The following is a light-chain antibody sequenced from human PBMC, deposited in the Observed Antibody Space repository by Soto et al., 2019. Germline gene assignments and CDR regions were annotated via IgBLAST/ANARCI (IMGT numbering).Light chain of an antibody. CDR1: QSVSSN. CDR2: AAS. J-gene: IGKJ1*01. CDR3: QQYKNWPRT. Sequence: EIVMTQSPATLSVSPGQRATLSCRASQSVSSNLAWYQQKPGQTPRLLIYAASTRATGIPARFSGSGSGTEFTLTISSLQSEDFVVHYCQQYKNWPRTFGQGTKVDIK. V-gene: IGKV3-15*01.